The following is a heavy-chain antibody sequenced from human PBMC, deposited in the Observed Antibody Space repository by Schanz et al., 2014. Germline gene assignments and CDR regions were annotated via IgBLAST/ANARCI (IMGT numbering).Heavy chain of an antibody. J-gene: IGHJ4*02. CDR3: AKGQLLSYYFDY. Sequence: EVQLVESGGGLIQPGGSLRLSCAVSGFTVNTNYMSWVRQAPGKGLEWISSMYINSGSTQYADSVKGRFTISRDSSKNTLFLQMNSLRAEDTAVYYCAKGQLLSYYFDYWGQGTLVTVSS. CDR1: GFTVNTNY. D-gene: IGHD2-21*01. CDR2: MYINSGST. V-gene: IGHV3-53*01.